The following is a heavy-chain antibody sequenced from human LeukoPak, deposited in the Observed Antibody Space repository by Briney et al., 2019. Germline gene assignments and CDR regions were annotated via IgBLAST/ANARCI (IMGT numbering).Heavy chain of an antibody. V-gene: IGHV3-21*01. Sequence: GGSLRLSCAASGFTFSSYSMNWVRQAPGKGLEWVSSISSSSSYIYYADSVKGRFTISRDNAKNSLYLQMNSLRAEDTAVYYCAGPYYYDSSGYYLLDAFDIWGQGTMVTVSS. CDR3: AGPYYYDSSGYYLLDAFDI. D-gene: IGHD3-22*01. J-gene: IGHJ3*02. CDR2: ISSSSSYI. CDR1: GFTFSSYS.